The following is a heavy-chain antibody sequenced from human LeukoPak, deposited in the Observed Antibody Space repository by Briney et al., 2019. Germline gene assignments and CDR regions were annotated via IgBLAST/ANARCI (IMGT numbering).Heavy chain of an antibody. Sequence: GASVKVSCKASGYTFVNFGLIWVRQAPGQGLEWMGWISAYNGNTNYAQKLQGRVTMTTDTSTSTAYMELRSLRSDDTAVYYCARDAYDILTGYFNYWGQGTLVTVSS. D-gene: IGHD3-9*01. J-gene: IGHJ4*02. CDR2: ISAYNGNT. CDR1: GYTFVNFG. V-gene: IGHV1-18*01. CDR3: ARDAYDILTGYFNY.